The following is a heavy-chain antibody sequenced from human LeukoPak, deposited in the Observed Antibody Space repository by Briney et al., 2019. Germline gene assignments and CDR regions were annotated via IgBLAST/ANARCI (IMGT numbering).Heavy chain of an antibody. CDR3: VIYDSSGYYFWY. D-gene: IGHD3-22*01. CDR2: MNPNSGNT. Sequence: ASVKVSCKASGYTFTSYDINWVRQATGQGLEWMGWMNPNSGNTGYAQKFQGRVTMTRNTSISTAYMELSSLRAEDTAVYYCVIYDSSGYYFWYWGQGTLVTVSS. J-gene: IGHJ4*02. V-gene: IGHV1-8*01. CDR1: GYTFTSYD.